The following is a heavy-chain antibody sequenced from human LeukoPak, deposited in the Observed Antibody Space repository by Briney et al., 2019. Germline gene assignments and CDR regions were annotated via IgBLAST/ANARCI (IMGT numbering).Heavy chain of an antibody. CDR1: GFTFSSYA. CDR2: ISGSGGST. V-gene: IGHV3-23*01. CDR3: AKVWSRQLRLYFDY. J-gene: IGHJ4*02. D-gene: IGHD2-2*01. Sequence: AGGSLRLSCAASGFTFSSYAMSWVRQAPGKGLEWVSAISGSGGSTYYADSVKGRFTISRDNSKNTLYLQMNSLRAEDTAVYYCAKVWSRQLRLYFDYWGQGTLVTVSS.